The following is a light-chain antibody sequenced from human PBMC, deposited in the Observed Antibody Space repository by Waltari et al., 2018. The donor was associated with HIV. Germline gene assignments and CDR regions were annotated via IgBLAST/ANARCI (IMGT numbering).Light chain of an antibody. CDR3: LTYVSKTSTWQ. CDR1: DIDIGNYNL. J-gene: IGLJ3*02. V-gene: IGLV2-23*02. CDR2: DVS. Sequence: QSALTQPASVSGNPGQSVTIPCTGTDIDIGNYNLLSWFQQHPGKAPKLLIYDVSKRPSGVSSRFSGSKSGYFASLTISGLLTEDESSYYCLTYVSKTSTWQFGGGTYLTV.